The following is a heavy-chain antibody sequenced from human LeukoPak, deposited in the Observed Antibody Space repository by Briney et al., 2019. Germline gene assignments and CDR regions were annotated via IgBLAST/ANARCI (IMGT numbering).Heavy chain of an antibody. CDR3: AHRRKYGSTWRPFDY. V-gene: IGHV2-5*02. Sequence: SGPTLVKPTQTLTLTCTFSGFPLTTSEVGVGWIRQPPGKALEWLALIYWDDDKPYSPPLKSRLTITKDTSKNQVVLTMTNMDPVDTATYYCAHRRKYGSTWRPFDYWGQGTLVTVSS. D-gene: IGHD6-19*01. J-gene: IGHJ4*02. CDR1: GFPLTTSEVG. CDR2: IYWDDDK.